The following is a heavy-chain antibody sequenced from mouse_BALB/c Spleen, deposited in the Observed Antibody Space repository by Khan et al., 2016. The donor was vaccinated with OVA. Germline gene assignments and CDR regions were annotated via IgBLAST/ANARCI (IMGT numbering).Heavy chain of an antibody. D-gene: IGHD3-1*01. Sequence: EVQLQESGPGLVKPTQSLSLTCSVTGYSITSGYFWNWIRQFPGNKLEWVGYIRYDGSNNYTPSLNNRISITRDTSKNQFFLQFISVTTEDTATYYCARGCSSDPACVDYWGQGTLVTVSA. CDR3: ARGCSSDPACVDY. CDR1: GYSITSGYF. CDR2: IRYDGSN. V-gene: IGHV3-6*02. J-gene: IGHJ3*01.